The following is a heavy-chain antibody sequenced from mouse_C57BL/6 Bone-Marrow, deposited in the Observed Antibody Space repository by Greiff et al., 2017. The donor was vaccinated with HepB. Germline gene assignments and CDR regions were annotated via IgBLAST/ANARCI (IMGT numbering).Heavy chain of an antibody. CDR1: GYTFTDYN. CDR3: ARSTTVVDYAMDY. J-gene: IGHJ4*01. D-gene: IGHD1-1*01. V-gene: IGHV1-22*01. CDR2: INPNNGGT. Sequence: EVQLQHSGPELVKPGASVKMSCKASGYTFTDYNMHWVKQSHGKSLEWIGYINPNNGGTSYNQKFKGKATLTVNKSSSTAYMELRSLTSEDSAVYYCARSTTVVDYAMDYWGQGTSVTVSS.